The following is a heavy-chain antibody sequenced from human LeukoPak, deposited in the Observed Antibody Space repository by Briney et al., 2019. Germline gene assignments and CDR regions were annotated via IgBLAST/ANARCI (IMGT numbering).Heavy chain of an antibody. J-gene: IGHJ1*01. Sequence: PGGSLRLSCAASGFTFSCYWMQWVRQAPGKGLVWVSRIKSDGSTRYADSVKGRFTISRDNAKNTVSLQMNSLRAEDTGVYYCARAPSEIGGYHPESFRHWGQGTLVTVSP. V-gene: IGHV3-74*01. CDR3: ARAPSEIGGYHPESFRH. CDR2: IKSDGST. D-gene: IGHD3-22*01. CDR1: GFTFSCYW.